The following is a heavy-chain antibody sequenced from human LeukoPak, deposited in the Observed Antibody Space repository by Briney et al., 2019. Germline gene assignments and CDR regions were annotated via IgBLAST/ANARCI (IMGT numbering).Heavy chain of an antibody. CDR3: AKGKPMGNYGMDV. D-gene: IGHD1-26*01. V-gene: IGHV3-23*01. J-gene: IGHJ6*02. CDR2: VSGSGGST. CDR1: GFTFSSYA. Sequence: GALRLSCAASGFTFSSYAMSWVRQAPGKGLEWVSAVSGSGGSTYYADSVKGRFTISRDNSKNTLYLQMNSLRAEDTAVYYCAKGKPMGNYGMDVWGQGTTVTVSS.